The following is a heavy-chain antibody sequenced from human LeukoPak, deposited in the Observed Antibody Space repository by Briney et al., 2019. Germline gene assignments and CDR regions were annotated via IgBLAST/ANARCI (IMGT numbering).Heavy chain of an antibody. CDR1: GFTLNTYA. J-gene: IGHJ5*02. V-gene: IGHV3-23*01. CDR3: AKDCGWLHFCS. Sequence: GGSLRLSCAASGFTLNTYAMSWVRQAPGKGLEWVSGINYGGTTYYANSVKGRFTISRDNSKNTLYLQINTLRAEDTAIYYCAKDCGWLHFCSWGQGTLVTASS. D-gene: IGHD5-24*01. CDR2: INYGGTT.